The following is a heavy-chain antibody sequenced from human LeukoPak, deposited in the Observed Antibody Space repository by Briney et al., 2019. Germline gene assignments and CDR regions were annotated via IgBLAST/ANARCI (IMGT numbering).Heavy chain of an antibody. CDR2: ISAYNGNT. J-gene: IGHJ6*04. CDR3: ARVKYCSSTSCYAGFYYGMDV. V-gene: IGHV1-18*04. CDR1: GYTFTSYG. Sequence: ASVKVSCKASGYTFTSYGISWVRQAPGQGLEWMGWISAYNGNTNYAQKLQGRVTMTTDTSTSTAYMELRSPRSDDTAVYYCARVKYCSSTSCYAGFYYGMDVWGKGTTVTVSS. D-gene: IGHD2-2*01.